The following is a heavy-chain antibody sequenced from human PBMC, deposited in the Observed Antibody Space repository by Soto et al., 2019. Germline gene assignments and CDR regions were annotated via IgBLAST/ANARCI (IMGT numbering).Heavy chain of an antibody. J-gene: IGHJ4*02. D-gene: IGHD5-12*01. Sequence: QVQLVQSGAEEKKPGASVKVSCKASGYTFTNYAMHWVRQAPGQRLEWRGWINAGNGNTKYSQKFQGRVTITRDTSASTAYTEMLTMRSEDTAVYYCARVSGYYLPDYWGQGTLGTVSS. CDR3: ARVSGYYLPDY. V-gene: IGHV1-3*05. CDR2: INAGNGNT. CDR1: GYTFTNYA.